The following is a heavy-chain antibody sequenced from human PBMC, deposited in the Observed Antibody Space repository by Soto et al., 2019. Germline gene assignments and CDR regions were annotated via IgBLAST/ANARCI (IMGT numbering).Heavy chain of an antibody. D-gene: IGHD6-6*01. CDR3: AKGAELLASIAARPWYFDY. CDR1: GFTFSSYA. J-gene: IGHJ4*02. V-gene: IGHV3-23*01. Sequence: AGGSLRLSCAASGFTFSSYAMSWVRQAPGKGLEWVSAISGSGGSTYYADSVKGRFTISRDNSKNTLYLQMNSLRAEDTAVYYCAKGAELLASIAARPWYFDYWGQGTLVTVS. CDR2: ISGSGGST.